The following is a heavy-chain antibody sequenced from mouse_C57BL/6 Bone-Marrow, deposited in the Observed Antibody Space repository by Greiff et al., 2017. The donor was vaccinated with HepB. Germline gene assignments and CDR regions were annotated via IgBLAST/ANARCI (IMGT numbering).Heavy chain of an antibody. CDR3: ARRGTVVPWYFDV. V-gene: IGHV1-81*01. D-gene: IGHD1-1*01. CDR1: GYTFTSYG. Sequence: QVQLQQSGAELARPGASVKLSCKASGYTFTSYGISWVKQRTGQGLEWIGEIYPRSGNTYYNEKFKGKATLTADKSSSTAYMELRSLTSEDSAVYFYARRGTVVPWYFDVWGTGTTVTVSS. CDR2: IYPRSGNT. J-gene: IGHJ1*03.